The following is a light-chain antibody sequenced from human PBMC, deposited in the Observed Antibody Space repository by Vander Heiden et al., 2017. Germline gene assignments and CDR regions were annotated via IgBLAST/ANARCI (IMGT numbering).Light chain of an antibody. CDR2: KAS. CDR1: QRISSW. CDR3: QQYNRYPYT. J-gene: IGKJ2*01. V-gene: IGKV1-5*03. Sequence: DIQMTQSPSTLSASVGDRVTITCRPSQRISSWLAWYQQKPGEAPKLLIDKASSLESGVASRFSGSGSGTEFTSTISSLQPDDFATYYCQQYNRYPYTFGQGTKLEIK.